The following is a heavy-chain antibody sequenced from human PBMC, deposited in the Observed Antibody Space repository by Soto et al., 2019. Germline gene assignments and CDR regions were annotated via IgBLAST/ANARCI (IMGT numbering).Heavy chain of an antibody. CDR1: GFIFSRFA. CDR3: VKDRSYGVVPARNSFDY. CDR2: ISSNGGRAYGGNT. Sequence: PGGSLRLSCSTSGFIFSRFAMHWVRQAPGKGLEYVSAISSNGGRAYGGNTYYADSVTGRFTISRDNSQNTLYLQMSSLRPEDTAMYYCVKDRSYGVVPARNSFDYWGLGTVVTVXS. J-gene: IGHJ4*02. V-gene: IGHV3-64D*06. D-gene: IGHD3-3*01.